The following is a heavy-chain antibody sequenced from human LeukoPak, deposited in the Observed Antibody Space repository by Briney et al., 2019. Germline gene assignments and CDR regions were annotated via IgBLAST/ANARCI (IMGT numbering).Heavy chain of an antibody. J-gene: IGHJ4*02. CDR2: IKQDGSEK. V-gene: IGHV3-7*01. CDR1: GFTFSSYW. CDR3: ARVDRQRNNDY. Sequence: PGGSLRLSCAASGFTFSSYWMSWVRQAPGKGLEWVANIKQDGSEKYYVDSVKGRFTISRDNAKNSLYLQVNSLRAEDTAVYYCARVDRQRNNDYWGQGTLVTVSS. D-gene: IGHD1/OR15-1a*01.